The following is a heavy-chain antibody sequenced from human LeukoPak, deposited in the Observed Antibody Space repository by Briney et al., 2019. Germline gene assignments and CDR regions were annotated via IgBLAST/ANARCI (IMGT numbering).Heavy chain of an antibody. J-gene: IGHJ5*02. CDR3: ARRRTYSSGAANINWFDP. D-gene: IGHD6-25*01. Sequence: SQTLSLSCTVSGGSISSGSYYWSWIRQPAGKGLEWIGRIYTSGSTNYNPSLKSRVTMSVDTSKNQFSLKLSSVTAADTAVYYCARRRTYSSGAANINWFDPWGQGTLVTVSS. CDR2: IYTSGST. CDR1: GGSISSGSYY. V-gene: IGHV4-61*02.